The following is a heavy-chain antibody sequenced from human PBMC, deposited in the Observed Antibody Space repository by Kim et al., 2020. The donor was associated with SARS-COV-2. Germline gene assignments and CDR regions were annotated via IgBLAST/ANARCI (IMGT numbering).Heavy chain of an antibody. Sequence: SVKVSCKASGGTFSSYAISWVRQAPGQGLEWMGGIIPIFGTANYAQKFQGRVTITADESTSTAYMELSSLGSEDTAVYYCARDLQVPMSWFDPWGQGTLVTVSS. J-gene: IGHJ5*02. CDR1: GGTFSSYA. CDR3: ARDLQVPMSWFDP. V-gene: IGHV1-69*13. CDR2: IIPIFGTA.